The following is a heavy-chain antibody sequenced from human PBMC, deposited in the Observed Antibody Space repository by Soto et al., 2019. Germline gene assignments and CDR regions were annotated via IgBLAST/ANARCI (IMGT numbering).Heavy chain of an antibody. CDR1: GYTFTGYY. CDR2: INPNSGGT. J-gene: IGHJ6*02. V-gene: IGHV1-2*02. CDR3: ARWGQYYDFWSGYYTGLVGHYYGMDV. D-gene: IGHD3-3*01. Sequence: ASVKVSCKASGYTFTGYYMHWVRQAPGQGLEWMGWINPNSGGTNYAQKFQGRVTMTRDTSISTAYMELSRLRSDDTAVYYCARWGQYYDFWSGYYTGLVGHYYGMDVWGQGTTVTVSS.